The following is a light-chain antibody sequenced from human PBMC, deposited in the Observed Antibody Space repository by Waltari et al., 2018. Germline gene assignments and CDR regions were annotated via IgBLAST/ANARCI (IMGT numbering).Light chain of an antibody. J-gene: IGKJ1*01. Sequence: DIQMTQSPSSLSASVGDRVTITCRAIQSISSFLNWYQQKPGKAPKLLIYGASRLQSGVPSRVSAKGSGTEFTLTISSLQPEDIATYSCQQSHSMPWTFGQGTKVEIK. CDR3: QQSHSMPWT. CDR1: QSISSF. V-gene: IGKV1-39*01. CDR2: GAS.